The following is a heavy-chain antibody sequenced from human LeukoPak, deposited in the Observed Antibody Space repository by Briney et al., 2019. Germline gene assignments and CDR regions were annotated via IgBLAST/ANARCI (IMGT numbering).Heavy chain of an antibody. J-gene: IGHJ4*02. CDR1: GFTFSSYA. Sequence: GGSLRLSCAASGFTFSSYAMSWVRQAPGKGLEWVSAISGSAGSTNYADSVKGRFTISRDNSKNILYLQMNSLRAKDTAVYYCAKASDTPMVTMGVFGYWGQGTLVTVSS. CDR2: ISGSAGST. CDR3: AKASDTPMVTMGVFGY. V-gene: IGHV3-23*01. D-gene: IGHD5-18*01.